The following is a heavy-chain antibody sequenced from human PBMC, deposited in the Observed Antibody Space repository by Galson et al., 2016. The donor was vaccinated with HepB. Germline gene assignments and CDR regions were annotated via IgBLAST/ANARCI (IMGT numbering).Heavy chain of an antibody. J-gene: IGHJ6*02. D-gene: IGHD3-9*01. Sequence: CAISGDSVSSNSAAWHRIRQSPSRGLEWLGRTYYRSQWYNDYAVSVKSRIIINPCTPQNQFSLHLNSVTPADTALYYCAREFAPYDILTGFLNHGLDVWGQGTTVTVSS. V-gene: IGHV6-1*01. CDR2: TYYRSQWYN. CDR1: GDSVSSNSAA. CDR3: AREFAPYDILTGFLNHGLDV.